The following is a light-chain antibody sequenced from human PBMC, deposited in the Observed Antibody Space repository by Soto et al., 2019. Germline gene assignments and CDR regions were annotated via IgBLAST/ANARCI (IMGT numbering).Light chain of an antibody. Sequence: DRVTITCRASQTISSWLAWYQQKPGKAPKLLIYKASTLKSGVPSRFSGSGSGTEFTLTISSLQPDDFATYYCQHYASFSEPFGQ. CDR3: QHYASFSEP. J-gene: IGKJ1*01. CDR2: KAS. CDR1: QTISSW. V-gene: IGKV1-5*03.